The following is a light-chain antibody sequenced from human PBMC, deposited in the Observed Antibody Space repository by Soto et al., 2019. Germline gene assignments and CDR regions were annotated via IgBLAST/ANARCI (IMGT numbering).Light chain of an antibody. CDR3: CSYVGSSTYV. J-gene: IGLJ1*01. V-gene: IGLV2-23*01. CDR1: SSDVGNYDL. CDR2: EGS. Sequence: QSALTQPASVSGSPGQSITISCTGTSSDVGNYDLVSWYQQLPGKAPKFILYEGSKRPSGVSNRFSGSKSGNTASLTISGLQAEDEADYYCCSYVGSSTYVFGTGTKVTVL.